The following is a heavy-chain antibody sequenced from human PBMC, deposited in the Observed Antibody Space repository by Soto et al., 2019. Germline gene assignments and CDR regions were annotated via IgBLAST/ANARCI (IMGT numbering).Heavy chain of an antibody. CDR1: GGSISSTDYY. V-gene: IGHV4-39*01. J-gene: IGHJ4*02. CDR3: ARRLRGSRFKGGIGGAFDY. Sequence: QLQLQESGPGLVKPSETLSLTCTLSGGSISSTDYYWGWIRQPPGKGLEWIGSIHSGSTYYNPSLKSRVTISVDTSKNQFSLTLSSVTAADTAVYYCARRLRGSRFKGGIGGAFDYWGQGTLVTVSS. D-gene: IGHD2-15*01. CDR2: IHSGST.